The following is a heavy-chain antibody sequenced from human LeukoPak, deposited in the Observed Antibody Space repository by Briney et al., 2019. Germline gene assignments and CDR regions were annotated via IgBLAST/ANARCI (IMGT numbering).Heavy chain of an antibody. V-gene: IGHV4-59*12. CDR3: ARDAMSGWYYNFDY. CDR1: GGSISSYY. CDR2: IYYSGST. D-gene: IGHD6-19*01. Sequence: PSETLSLTCTVSGGSISSYYWSWIRQPPGKGLEWIGYIYYSGSTNYNPSLKSRVTISVDTSKNQFSLKLSSVTAADTAVYYCARDAMSGWYYNFDYWGQGTLVTVSS. J-gene: IGHJ4*02.